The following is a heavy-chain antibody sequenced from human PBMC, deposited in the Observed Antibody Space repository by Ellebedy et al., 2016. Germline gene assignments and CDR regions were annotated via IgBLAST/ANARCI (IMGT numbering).Heavy chain of an antibody. CDR1: GFDFNSYS. CDR3: ARDGCSSTSCYPDY. J-gene: IGHJ4*02. D-gene: IGHD2-2*01. V-gene: IGHV3-48*02. Sequence: GGSLRLSXAASGFDFNSYSLDWVRQAPGKGLEWVSFISGDRRTIYYADSVKGRFTISRDNAKNSLYLQMNSLRDEDTAVYYCARDGCSSTSCYPDYWGQGTLVTVSS. CDR2: ISGDRRTI.